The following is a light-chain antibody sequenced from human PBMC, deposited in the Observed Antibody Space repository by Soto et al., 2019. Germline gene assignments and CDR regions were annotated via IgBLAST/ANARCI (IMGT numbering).Light chain of an antibody. CDR2: EVS. CDR3: SSYTSSNTLV. V-gene: IGLV2-14*01. CDR1: SSDVGAYNY. Sequence: QSVLTQPASVSGSPGQSITISCTGTSSDVGAYNYVSWYQQHPGKAPKLMIFEVSDRPSGVSNRFSGSKSGNTASLTISGLQAEDEADYYCSSYTSSNTLVFGGGTK. J-gene: IGLJ2*01.